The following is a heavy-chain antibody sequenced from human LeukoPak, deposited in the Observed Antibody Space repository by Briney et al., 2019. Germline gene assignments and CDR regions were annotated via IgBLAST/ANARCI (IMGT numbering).Heavy chain of an antibody. Sequence: SETLSLTCAVYGGSFSGYYWSWIRQPPGKGLEWIGEINHSGGTNYNPSLKSRVTISVDTSKNQFSLKLSSVTAADTAVYYCARAVAGLHYDYWGQGTLVTVSS. J-gene: IGHJ4*02. V-gene: IGHV4-34*01. CDR3: ARAVAGLHYDY. CDR1: GGSFSGYY. D-gene: IGHD6-19*01. CDR2: INHSGGT.